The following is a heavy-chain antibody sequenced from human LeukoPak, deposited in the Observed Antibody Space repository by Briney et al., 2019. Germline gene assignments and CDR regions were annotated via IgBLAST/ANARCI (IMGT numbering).Heavy chain of an antibody. J-gene: IGHJ4*02. Sequence: SETLSLTCTVPGGSISSSSYYWGWIRQPPGKGLEWIGSIYYSGSTYYNPSLKSRVTVSVDTSKNQFSLKLSSVTAADTAVYYCARHPVAYGIDYWGQGTLVTVSS. D-gene: IGHD4-17*01. V-gene: IGHV4-39*01. CDR2: IYYSGST. CDR1: GGSISSSSYY. CDR3: ARHPVAYGIDY.